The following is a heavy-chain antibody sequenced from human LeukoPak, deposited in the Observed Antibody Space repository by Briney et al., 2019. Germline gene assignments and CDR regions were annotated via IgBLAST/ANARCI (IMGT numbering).Heavy chain of an antibody. Sequence: SETLSLTCTVSGGSISSGGYYWSWIRQHPGKGLEWIGSIYYSGSTYYNPSLKSRVTISVDTSKNQFSLKLSSVTAADTAVYDCARDRDSSSWYGGWGSGYYFDYWGQGTLVTVSS. CDR3: ARDRDSSSWYGGWGSGYYFDY. CDR1: GGSISSGGYY. D-gene: IGHD6-13*01. J-gene: IGHJ4*02. V-gene: IGHV4-31*03. CDR2: IYYSGST.